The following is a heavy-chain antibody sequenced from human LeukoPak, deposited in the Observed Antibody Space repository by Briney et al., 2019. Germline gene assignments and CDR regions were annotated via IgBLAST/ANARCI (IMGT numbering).Heavy chain of an antibody. Sequence: SVKVSCKASGGTFSSYAISWVRQAPGQGLEWMGRIIPILGTANYAQKFQGRVTITTDESTSTAYMELSSLRSEDTAVYYCARESTTMIVVAKPGGYYFDYWGQGTLVTVSS. J-gene: IGHJ4*02. CDR3: ARESTTMIVVAKPGGYYFDY. D-gene: IGHD3-22*01. CDR1: GGTFSSYA. V-gene: IGHV1-69*11. CDR2: IIPILGTA.